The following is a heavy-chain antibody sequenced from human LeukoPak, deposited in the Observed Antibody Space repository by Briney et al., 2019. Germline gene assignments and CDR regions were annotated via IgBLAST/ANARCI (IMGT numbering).Heavy chain of an antibody. Sequence: GGSLRLSCAASGFTFSSYAIHWVRQAPGKGLEWVAVISYDGDNKYYADSVKGRFTISRDNSKNTLHLQMNSLRAEDTAAYYCAKFAQRYCSGGSCHPFDYWGQGTLVTVSS. CDR1: GFTFSSYA. J-gene: IGHJ4*02. V-gene: IGHV3-30*18. CDR3: AKFAQRYCSGGSCHPFDY. CDR2: ISYDGDNK. D-gene: IGHD2-15*01.